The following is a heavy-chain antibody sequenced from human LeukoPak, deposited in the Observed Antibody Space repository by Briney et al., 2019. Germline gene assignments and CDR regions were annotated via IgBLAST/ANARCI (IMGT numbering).Heavy chain of an antibody. V-gene: IGHV4-34*01. D-gene: IGHD2-2*01. J-gene: IGHJ4*02. Sequence: SETLSLTCAVYGGSFSGYYWSWIRQPPGKGLEWIGEINHSGSTNCNPSLKSRVTISVDTSKNQFSLKLSSVTAADTAVYYCAREGVPAATHDYWGQGTLVTVSS. CDR3: AREGVPAATHDY. CDR1: GGSFSGYY. CDR2: INHSGST.